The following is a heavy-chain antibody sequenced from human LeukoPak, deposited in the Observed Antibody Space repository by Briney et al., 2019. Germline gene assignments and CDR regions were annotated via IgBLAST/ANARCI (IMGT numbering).Heavy chain of an antibody. D-gene: IGHD7-27*01. CDR3: ARLLQSQTGELDY. Sequence: GESLKISCKGSGYSLTTYWIARVRQMPGKGLEWMGIIYPGDFDTRYSPSFQGQVTISADKSISTAYLQWSSLKASDTAMYYCARLLQSQTGELDYWGQGTLVTVSS. CDR1: GYSLTTYW. J-gene: IGHJ4*02. CDR2: IYPGDFDT. V-gene: IGHV5-51*01.